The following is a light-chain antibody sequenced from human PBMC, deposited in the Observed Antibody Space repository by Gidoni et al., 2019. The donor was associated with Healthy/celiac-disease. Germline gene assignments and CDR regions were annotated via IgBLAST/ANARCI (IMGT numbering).Light chain of an antibody. V-gene: IGKV1-5*03. CDR1: QSISSW. J-gene: IGKJ2*04. Sequence: DIQMTQSPSTLSASVGDRGTITCRASQSISSWLAWYQPKPGKAPKLLIYKASSLESWVPSRFSGSGSGTEFTLTIRSLQPDDFATYYCQQYNSYSPLMCSFGQGTKLEIK. CDR2: KAS. CDR3: QQYNSYSPLMCS.